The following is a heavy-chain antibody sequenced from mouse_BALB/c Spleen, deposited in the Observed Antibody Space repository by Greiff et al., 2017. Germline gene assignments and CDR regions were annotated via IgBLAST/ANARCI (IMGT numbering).Heavy chain of an antibody. Sequence: VHLVESGPGLVAPSQSLSITCTVSGFSLTSYGVHWVRQPPGKGLEWLGVIWAGGSTNYNSALMSRLSISKDNSKSQVFLKMNSLQTDDTAMYYCARDRGTMFAYWGQGTLVTVSA. CDR3: ARDRGTMFAY. CDR1: GFSLTSYG. D-gene: IGHD3-3*01. J-gene: IGHJ3*01. CDR2: IWAGGST. V-gene: IGHV2-9*02.